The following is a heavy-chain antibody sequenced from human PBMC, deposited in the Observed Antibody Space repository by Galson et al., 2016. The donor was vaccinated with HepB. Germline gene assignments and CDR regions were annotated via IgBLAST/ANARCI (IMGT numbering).Heavy chain of an antibody. V-gene: IGHV3-23*01. D-gene: IGHD2-2*02. Sequence: SLRLSCAASGFTFSSHVMTWVRQVPGKGLEWVSSITGRSDTYSSDSRFIISRDNSRNTLYLQMSSLSAEDTAVCSCARGAIGRVEGLDSWGQGTLVTVSS. J-gene: IGHJ5*01. CDR2: ITGRSDT. CDR1: GFTFSSHV. CDR3: ARGAIGRVEGLDS.